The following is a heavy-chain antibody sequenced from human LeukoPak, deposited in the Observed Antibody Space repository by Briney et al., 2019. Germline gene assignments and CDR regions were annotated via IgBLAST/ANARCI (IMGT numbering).Heavy chain of an antibody. D-gene: IGHD5-12*01. CDR2: MNPNTGDT. CDR1: GYTFTGQF. V-gene: IGHV1-2*02. Sequence: ASVKVSCKASGYTFTGQFMHWVRQAPGQGLEWMGCMNPNTGDTNYAEIFQGRLAMTRDTTISTAYMELSRLTSDDTAVYYCASYPRYMSSPPFDYWGQGTLVTVSS. CDR3: ASYPRYMSSPPFDY. J-gene: IGHJ4*02.